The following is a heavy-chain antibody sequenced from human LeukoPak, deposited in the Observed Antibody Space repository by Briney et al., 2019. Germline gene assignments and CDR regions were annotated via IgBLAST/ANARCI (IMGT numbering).Heavy chain of an antibody. Sequence: GGSLRLSCAASGFTFSTYWMTWVRQAPGKGLEWVANIKQDGGETYYVDSVKGRFTISRDNAKNSLYLQMNSLRAEDTALYYCARLRGGAYWGQGTLVTVSP. V-gene: IGHV3-7*01. CDR3: ARLRGGAY. CDR1: GFTFSTYW. CDR2: IKQDGGET. J-gene: IGHJ4*02. D-gene: IGHD3-10*01.